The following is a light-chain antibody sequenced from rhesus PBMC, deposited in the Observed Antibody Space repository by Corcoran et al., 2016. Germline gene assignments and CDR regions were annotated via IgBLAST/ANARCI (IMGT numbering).Light chain of an antibody. Sequence: DIQMTQSPSSLSASVGDRVTITCRASQGLHTDLNWYQQKPGKAPKRLIYDASSLESGAPSRCSCSGSGTDFTLTINSLQPEDYASYYCLQYNSDPRTFGQGTKVEIK. CDR1: QGLHTD. V-gene: IGKV1-43*02. CDR3: LQYNSDPRT. J-gene: IGKJ1*01. CDR2: DAS.